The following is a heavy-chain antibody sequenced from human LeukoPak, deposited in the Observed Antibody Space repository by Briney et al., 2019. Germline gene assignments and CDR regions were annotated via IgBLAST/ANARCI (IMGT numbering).Heavy chain of an antibody. Sequence: GASVKVSCKASGYTFTSYDIDWVRQAPGQGLEWMGWISAYNGNTNYAQKLQGRVTMSTDTSTSTAYMELRSLRSDDTAVYYCARVVQLWLPNWGQGTPVTVSS. J-gene: IGHJ4*02. D-gene: IGHD5-18*01. V-gene: IGHV1-18*01. CDR3: ARVVQLWLPN. CDR2: ISAYNGNT. CDR1: GYTFTSYD.